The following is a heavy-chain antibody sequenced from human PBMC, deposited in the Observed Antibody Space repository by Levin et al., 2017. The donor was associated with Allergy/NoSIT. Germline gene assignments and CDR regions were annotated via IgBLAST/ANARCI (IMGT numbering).Heavy chain of an antibody. D-gene: IGHD3/OR15-3a*01. V-gene: IGHV1-18*01. CDR3: ARDGVYDFRSPHYWGYFDL. Sequence: GASVKVSCKASGYTFTNYGVSWVRQFPGQGLEWMGWISGYNGNTNYPQKPQGRVTLTIDSSTTTVFMELRGLTSDDTAVYYCARDGVYDFRSPHYWGYFDLWGQGTLVTVSS. J-gene: IGHJ5*02. CDR1: GYTFTNYG. CDR2: ISGYNGNT.